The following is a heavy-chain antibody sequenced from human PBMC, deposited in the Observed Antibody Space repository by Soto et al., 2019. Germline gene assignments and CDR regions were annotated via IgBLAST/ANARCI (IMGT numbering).Heavy chain of an antibody. J-gene: IGHJ4*02. CDR2: IKEDGSEK. CDR3: ARDGVGWDY. D-gene: IGHD6-19*01. Sequence: GGSLRLSCAASGFTFSRYWMSWVRQAPGKRLEWVANIKEDGSEKWYVDSVRGRFTISKDDAKNSLYLQLNSLRVEDTAVYYCARDGVGWDYWGQGTLVTVSS. V-gene: IGHV3-7*05. CDR1: GFTFSRYW.